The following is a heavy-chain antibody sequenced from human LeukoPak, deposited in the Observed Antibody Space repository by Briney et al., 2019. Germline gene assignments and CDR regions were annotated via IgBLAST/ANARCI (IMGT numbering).Heavy chain of an antibody. D-gene: IGHD5-12*01. CDR3: ARVDIVATIIDY. J-gene: IGHJ4*02. CDR1: GGSISSGGYS. V-gene: IGHV4-30-2*01. Sequence: SQTLSLTCAVSGGSISSGGYSWSWIRQPPGKGLEWIGYIYHSGGTYYNPSLKSRVTISVDRSKNQFSLKLSSVTAADTAVYYCARVDIVATIIDYWGQGTLVTVSS. CDR2: IYHSGGT.